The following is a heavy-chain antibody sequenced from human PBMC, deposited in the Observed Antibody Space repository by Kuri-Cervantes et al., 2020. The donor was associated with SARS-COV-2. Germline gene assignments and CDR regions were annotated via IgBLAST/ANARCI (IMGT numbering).Heavy chain of an antibody. D-gene: IGHD3-3*01. J-gene: IGHJ3*02. CDR1: GFTFSSYW. CDR2: INSDGSST. CDR3: ARDLQNYDFWSGYLVVDAFDI. V-gene: IGHV3-74*01. Sequence: GGSLRLSCAASGFTFSSYWMHWVRQAPGKGLVWVSRINSDGSSTSYADSVKGRFTISRDNAKNTLYLQMNSLKAEDTAVYYCARDLQNYDFWSGYLVVDAFDIWGQGTMVTVSS.